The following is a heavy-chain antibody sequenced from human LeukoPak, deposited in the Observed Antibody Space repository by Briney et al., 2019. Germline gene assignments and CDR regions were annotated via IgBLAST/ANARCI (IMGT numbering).Heavy chain of an antibody. V-gene: IGHV1-46*01. D-gene: IGHD2-21*02. CDR2: INPSGGST. CDR1: GYTFTSYY. J-gene: IGHJ4*02. Sequence: ASVNVSCKASGYTFTSYYMHWVRQAPGQGLEWMGIINPSGGSTSYAQKFQGRVTMTEDTSADTAYMELSSLRSEDTAVYYCATWVGTTLIFDYWGQGTLVTASS. CDR3: ATWVGTTLIFDY.